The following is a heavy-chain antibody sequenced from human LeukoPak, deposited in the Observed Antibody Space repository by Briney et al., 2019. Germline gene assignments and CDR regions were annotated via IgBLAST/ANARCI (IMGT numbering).Heavy chain of an antibody. Sequence: GGSLRLSCAASGFTFSSYSMNWVRQAPGKGLEWISYIDSSSSTIYYADSVKGRFTISRDNANNLLYLQMNSLRGEDTAVYYCTRDRSRAEDDWGQGTLVTVSS. V-gene: IGHV3-48*04. D-gene: IGHD1-14*01. CDR2: IDSSSSTI. J-gene: IGHJ4*02. CDR1: GFTFSSYS. CDR3: TRDRSRAEDD.